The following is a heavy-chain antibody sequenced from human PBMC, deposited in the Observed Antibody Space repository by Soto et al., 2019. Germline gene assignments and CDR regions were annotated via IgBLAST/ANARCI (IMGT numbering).Heavy chain of an antibody. V-gene: IGHV4-59*01. Sequence: SETLSLTCTVSGGSISSYYWSWIRQPPGKGLEWIGYIYYSGSTNYNPSLKSRVTISVDTSKNQFSLKLSPVTAADTAVYYCARDSGIQLWPYYFDYWGQGTLVTVSS. CDR1: GGSISSYY. D-gene: IGHD5-18*01. CDR3: ARDSGIQLWPYYFDY. J-gene: IGHJ4*02. CDR2: IYYSGST.